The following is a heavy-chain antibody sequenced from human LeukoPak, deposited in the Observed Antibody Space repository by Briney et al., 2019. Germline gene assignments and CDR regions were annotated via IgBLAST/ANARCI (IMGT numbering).Heavy chain of an antibody. J-gene: IGHJ4*02. CDR2: ISSSSSYI. V-gene: IGHV3-21*01. CDR1: GFTFSSYS. Sequence: GGSLRLSCAASGFTFSSYSMNWVRQAPGKGLEWVSSISSSSSYIYYADSVKGRFAISRDNAKNTLYLQMNSLRAEDTAVYYCARAKGSGFDYWGQGTLVTVSS. CDR3: ARAKGSGFDY. D-gene: IGHD2-15*01.